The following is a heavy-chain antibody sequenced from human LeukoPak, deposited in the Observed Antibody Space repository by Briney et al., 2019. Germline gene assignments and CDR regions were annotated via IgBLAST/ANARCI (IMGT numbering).Heavy chain of an antibody. V-gene: IGHV1-46*01. D-gene: IGHD3-16*01. CDR2: INPSGGT. J-gene: IGHJ4*02. Sequence: ASVKVSCKASGYTFSIYNMHWVRQAPGQGLEWVGIINPSGGTSYAQNLQGRITMTRDTSTSTLYMELSSLRSEDTAVYYCARGDDYVWGLLGYWGQGTLVTVSS. CDR1: GYTFSIYN. CDR3: ARGDDYVWGLLGY.